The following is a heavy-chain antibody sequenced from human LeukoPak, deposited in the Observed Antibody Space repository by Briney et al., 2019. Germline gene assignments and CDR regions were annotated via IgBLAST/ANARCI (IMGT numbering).Heavy chain of an antibody. J-gene: IGHJ5*02. D-gene: IGHD6-25*01. V-gene: IGHV1-8*03. CDR1: GYTFTSYD. CDR2: MNPNSGNT. CDR3: ARGRLTARKAWFDP. Sequence: ASVKVSCKASGYTFTSYDINWVRQATGQGLEWMGWMNPNSGNTGYAQKFQGRVTITRNTSISTAYMELSSLRSEDTAVYYCARGRLTARKAWFDPWGQGTLVTVSS.